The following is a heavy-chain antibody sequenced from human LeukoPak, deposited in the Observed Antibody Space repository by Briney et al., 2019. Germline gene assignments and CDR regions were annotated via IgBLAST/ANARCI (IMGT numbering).Heavy chain of an antibody. J-gene: IGHJ5*02. V-gene: IGHV4-61*02. CDR1: GGSISSGNYY. Sequence: SETLSLTCTVSGGSISSGNYYWSWIRQPAGKGLEWIGRTFSSGTTHYNPSLKSRVTISVDTSRNEFSLRLSPVTAADTAVYYCARAVDSSGYQHKGFDPWGQGILVTVSS. CDR3: ARAVDSSGYQHKGFDP. D-gene: IGHD3-22*01. CDR2: TFSSGTT.